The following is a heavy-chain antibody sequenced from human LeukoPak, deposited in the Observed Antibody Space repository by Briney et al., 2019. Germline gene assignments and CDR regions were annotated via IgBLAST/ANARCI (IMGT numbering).Heavy chain of an antibody. D-gene: IGHD2-15*01. CDR1: GGSISSYY. CDR3: ARDLGSPGGSGEWFDP. J-gene: IGHJ5*02. V-gene: IGHV4-4*07. Sequence: PSETLSLTCTVSGGSISSYYWSWIRQPAGKGLEWIVRIYTSGSTNYNPSLKSRVTMSVDTSKNQFSLKLSSVTAADTAVYYCARDLGSPGGSGEWFDPWGQGTLVTVSS. CDR2: IYTSGST.